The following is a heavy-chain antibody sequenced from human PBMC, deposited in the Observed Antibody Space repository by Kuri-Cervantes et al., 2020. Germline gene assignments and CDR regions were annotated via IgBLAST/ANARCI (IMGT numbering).Heavy chain of an antibody. CDR3: ARDRPYDSSGYYHWFDP. CDR1: GGSTSSGSYY. CDR2: IYTSGST. D-gene: IGHD3-22*01. V-gene: IGHV4-61*02. J-gene: IGHJ5*02. Sequence: SETLSLTCTVSGGSTSSGSYYWSWIRQPAGKGLEWIGRIYTSGSTNYNPSLKSRVTISVDTSKNQFSLKLSSVTAADTAVYYCARDRPYDSSGYYHWFDPWGQGTLVTVSS.